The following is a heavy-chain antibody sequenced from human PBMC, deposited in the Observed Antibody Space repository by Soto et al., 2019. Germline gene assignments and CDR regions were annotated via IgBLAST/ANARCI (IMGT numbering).Heavy chain of an antibody. J-gene: IGHJ4*02. CDR2: MNPNSGNT. V-gene: IGHV1-8*01. CDR1: GYTFTSYD. CDR3: ARGHSSSWYVCDY. Sequence: QVQLVQSGAEVKKPGASVKVSCKASGYTFTSYDINWVRQATGQGLEWRGWMNPNSGNTVYAQKFQGRVTMTRNTSLSTAYMALSSLRSEDTAVYYCARGHSSSWYVCDYWGQGNRVTVSS. D-gene: IGHD6-13*01.